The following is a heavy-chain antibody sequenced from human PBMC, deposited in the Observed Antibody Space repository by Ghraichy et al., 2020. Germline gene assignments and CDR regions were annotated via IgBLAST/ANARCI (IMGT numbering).Heavy chain of an antibody. V-gene: IGHV4-39*01. J-gene: IGHJ4*02. Sequence: SETLSLTCTFSSGSISSSSYYWGWIRQPPGKGLEWIGSIYYSGSTYYNPSLKSRVTISVDTSKNQFSLKLSSVTAADTAVYYCARHLIDPVGQSSERPKDWVQGTLVTVSS. CDR3: ARHLIDPVGQSSERPKD. D-gene: IGHD6-25*01. CDR2: IYYSGST. CDR1: SGSISSSSYY.